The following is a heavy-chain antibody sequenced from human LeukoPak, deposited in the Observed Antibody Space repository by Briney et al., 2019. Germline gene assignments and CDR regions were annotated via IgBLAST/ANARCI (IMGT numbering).Heavy chain of an antibody. V-gene: IGHV4-61*02. CDR2: INTSGST. Sequence: SETLSLTCTVSGGSFSSGSYYWSWIRQPAGKGLEWIGRINTSGSTNYNPSLKSRVTMSVDTSKNQFSLKLSSVTAADTAVYYCAREKLDIVIVPGRESSFYYYYYMDVWGKGTTVTISS. CDR1: GGSFSSGSYY. CDR3: AREKLDIVIVPGRESSFYYYYYMDV. D-gene: IGHD2-2*03. J-gene: IGHJ6*03.